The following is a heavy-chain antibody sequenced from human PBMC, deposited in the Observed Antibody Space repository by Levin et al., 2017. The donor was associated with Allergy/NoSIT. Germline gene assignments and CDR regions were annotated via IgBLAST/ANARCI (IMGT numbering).Heavy chain of an antibody. J-gene: IGHJ4*02. V-gene: IGHV4-34*01. Sequence: KTSETLSLTCGVSRGPFTNYQWTWIRQSPVRGLEWIGEINHSGTTKYNPSLKSRLTMSVDTSKSQFSLNLKSVTGADTGVYYCARGDPTSLFYTSSGKRIDYWGQGTLVTVSS. CDR1: RGPFTNYQ. D-gene: IGHD3-22*01. CDR2: INHSGTT. CDR3: ARGDPTSLFYTSSGKRIDY.